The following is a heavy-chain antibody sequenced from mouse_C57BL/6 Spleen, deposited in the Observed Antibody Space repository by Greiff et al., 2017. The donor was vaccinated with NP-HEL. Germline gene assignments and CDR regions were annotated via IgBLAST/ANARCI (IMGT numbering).Heavy chain of an antibody. V-gene: IGHV1-15*01. CDR1: GYTFTDYE. J-gene: IGHJ2*01. D-gene: IGHD2-4*01. Sequence: QVQLKQSGAELVRPGASVTLSCKASGYTFTDYEMHWVKQTPVHGLEWIGAIDPETGGTAYNQKFKGKAILTADKSSSTAYMELRSLTSEDSAVYYCTSYDYNNYFDYWGQGTTLTVSS. CDR2: IDPETGGT. CDR3: TSYDYNNYFDY.